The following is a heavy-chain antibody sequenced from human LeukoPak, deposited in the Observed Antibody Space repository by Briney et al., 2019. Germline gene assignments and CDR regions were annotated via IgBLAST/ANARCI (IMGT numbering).Heavy chain of an antibody. CDR1: GYTFTSYY. J-gene: IGHJ4*02. CDR3: ARGFTVYRLSLDY. D-gene: IGHD3-16*02. Sequence: ASVKVSCKTSGYTFTSYYISWVRQAPGQGLEWMAWISAYNGNTKYAQKFQGRVTMTRDTSTSTVYMELSSLRSDDTAVYYCARGFTVYRLSLDYWGQGTLVTVSS. CDR2: ISAYNGNT. V-gene: IGHV1-18*01.